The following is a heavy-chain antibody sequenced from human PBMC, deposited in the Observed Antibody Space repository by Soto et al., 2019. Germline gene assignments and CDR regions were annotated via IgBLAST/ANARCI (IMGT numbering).Heavy chain of an antibody. V-gene: IGHV1-18*01. CDR2: ISAYNGNT. CDR1: GYTFTSYG. CDR3: ARDRGAYGMDV. Sequence: QVQLVQSGAKVKKPGASVKVSCKASGYTFTSYGISWVRQAPGQGLEWMGWISAYNGNTNYAQKLQGRSTMPSDPCTSTAYMELRSLRSDDTAVYYCARDRGAYGMDVWGQGTTVTVSS. J-gene: IGHJ6*02.